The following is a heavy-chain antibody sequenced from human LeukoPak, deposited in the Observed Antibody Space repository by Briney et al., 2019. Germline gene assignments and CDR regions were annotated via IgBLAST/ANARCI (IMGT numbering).Heavy chain of an antibody. J-gene: IGHJ6*02. CDR3: AKFTGDSSGYYYYYYYGMDV. Sequence: GGSLRLSCAASGFMFSSNWMSWVRLAPGKGLEWVSAISGSGGSTYYADSVKGRFTISRDNSKNTLYLQMNSLRAEDTAVYYCAKFTGDSSGYYYYYYYGMDVWGQGTTVTVSS. V-gene: IGHV3-23*01. CDR2: ISGSGGST. CDR1: GFMFSSNW. D-gene: IGHD3-22*01.